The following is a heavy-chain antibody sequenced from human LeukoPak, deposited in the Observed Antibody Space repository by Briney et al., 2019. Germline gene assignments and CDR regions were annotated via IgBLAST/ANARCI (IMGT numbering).Heavy chain of an antibody. Sequence: GTLSLTCAVSGGSISSSNWWSWVRQAPGKGLEWVANIKQDGRETYYVDSMKGRFTISRDNAKNSLYLQMNSLRAEDTAVYYCARDTYDFWRGYYTFDYWGQGTLVTVSS. J-gene: IGHJ4*02. CDR3: ARDTYDFWRGYYTFDY. V-gene: IGHV3-7*01. CDR2: IKQDGRET. D-gene: IGHD3-3*01. CDR1: GGSISSSNW.